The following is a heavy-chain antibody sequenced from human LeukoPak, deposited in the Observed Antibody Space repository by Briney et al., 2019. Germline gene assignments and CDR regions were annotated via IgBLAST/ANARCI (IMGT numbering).Heavy chain of an antibody. CDR1: GFTFSSYG. CDR2: ISYDESNK. J-gene: IGHJ6*02. D-gene: IGHD3-10*01. CDR3: AKDFSGDYYYGMDV. V-gene: IGHV3-30*18. Sequence: GRSLRLSCAASGFTFSSYGMHWVRQAPGKGLEWVAVISYDESNKYYADSVKGRFTISRDNSKNTLYLQMNSLRAEDTAAYYCAKDFSGDYYYGMDVWGQGTTVTVSS.